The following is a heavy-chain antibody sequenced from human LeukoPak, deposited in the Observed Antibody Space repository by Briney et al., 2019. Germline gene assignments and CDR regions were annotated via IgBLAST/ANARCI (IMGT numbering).Heavy chain of an antibody. CDR1: GFTFSSNW. V-gene: IGHV3-74*01. J-gene: IGHJ4*02. D-gene: IGHD4-17*01. CDR3: ARVGARQILEY. CDR2: INEDGSTT. Sequence: GGSLRLSCAASGFTFSSNWMHWVRQAPGKGLVWVSRINEDGSTTNYADSVKGRSTIFRDNAKNSLYLQMNSLRAEDTAVYYCARVGARQILEYWGQGTLVTVSS.